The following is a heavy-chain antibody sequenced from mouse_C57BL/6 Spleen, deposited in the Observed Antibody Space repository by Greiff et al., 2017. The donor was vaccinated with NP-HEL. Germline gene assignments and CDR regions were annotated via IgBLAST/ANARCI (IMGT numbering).Heavy chain of an antibody. CDR2: INPYNGGT. CDR3: AREGTVVEYAMDY. V-gene: IGHV1-19*01. Sequence: EVKLMESGPVLVKPGASVKMSCKASGYTFTDYYMNWVKQSHGKSLEWIGVINPYNGGTSYNQKFKGKATLTVDKSSSTAYMELNSLTSEDSAVYYCAREGTVVEYAMDYWGQGTSVTVSS. CDR1: GYTFTDYY. D-gene: IGHD1-1*01. J-gene: IGHJ4*01.